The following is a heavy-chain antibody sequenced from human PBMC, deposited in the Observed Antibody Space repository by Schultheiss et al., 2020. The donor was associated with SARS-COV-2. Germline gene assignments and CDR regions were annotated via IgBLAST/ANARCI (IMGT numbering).Heavy chain of an antibody. CDR1: GFSLSNARMG. Sequence: SGPTLVKPTETLTLTCTVSGFSLSNARMGVSWIRQPPGKALEWLAHIFSNDEKSYSTSLKSRLTITKDTSKNQVVLTMTNMDPVDTATYYCAHSPYGSGSYYNWAWDWFDPWGQGTLVTVSS. CDR2: IFSNDEK. D-gene: IGHD3-10*01. V-gene: IGHV2-26*01. CDR3: AHSPYGSGSYYNWAWDWFDP. J-gene: IGHJ5*02.